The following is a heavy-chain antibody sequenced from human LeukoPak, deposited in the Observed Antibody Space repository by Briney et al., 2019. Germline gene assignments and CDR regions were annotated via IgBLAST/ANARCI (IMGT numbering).Heavy chain of an antibody. D-gene: IGHD6-19*01. Sequence: ASVKVSCKASGYTFTGYYIHWVRQAPGQGLEWMGWINPNSGGTNYAQKFQGRVTMTRDTSISTAYMELSRLRSDDTAVYYCARTDIAVASEPFDYWGQGTLVTVSS. CDR3: ARTDIAVASEPFDY. V-gene: IGHV1-2*02. CDR1: GYTFTGYY. CDR2: INPNSGGT. J-gene: IGHJ4*02.